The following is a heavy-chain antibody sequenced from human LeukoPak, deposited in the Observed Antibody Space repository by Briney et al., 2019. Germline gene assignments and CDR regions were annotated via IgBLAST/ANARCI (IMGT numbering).Heavy chain of an antibody. V-gene: IGHV3-30*03. Sequence: GGSLRLSCAASGFTFSSYGMHWVRQAPGKGLEWVAVISYDGSNKYYADSVKGRFTISRDNAKNSLYLQMNSLRDEDTAVYYCVRDYVWGTSEPDYWGQGTLVTVSS. J-gene: IGHJ4*02. D-gene: IGHD3-16*01. CDR1: GFTFSSYG. CDR2: ISYDGSNK. CDR3: VRDYVWGTSEPDY.